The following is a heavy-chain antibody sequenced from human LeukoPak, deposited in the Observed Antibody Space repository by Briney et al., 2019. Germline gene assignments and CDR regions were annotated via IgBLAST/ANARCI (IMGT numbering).Heavy chain of an antibody. CDR3: ASMDRGYCSSTSCYAEYFQH. V-gene: IGHV1-69*06. J-gene: IGHJ1*01. CDR1: GCTFSSYA. D-gene: IGHD2-2*01. Sequence: SGKVSCKASGCTFSSYAISWVRQAPAQGLELMGGIIPIFGTANYAQKFQGRVTITADKSTSTAYMELSRLRSEDTAVYYCASMDRGYCSSTSCYAEYFQHWGQGTLVTVSS. CDR2: IIPIFGTA.